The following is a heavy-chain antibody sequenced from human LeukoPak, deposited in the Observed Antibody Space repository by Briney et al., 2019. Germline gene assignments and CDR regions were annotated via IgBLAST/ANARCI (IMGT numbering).Heavy chain of an antibody. CDR3: ARASLSEIIAAEAFFDS. J-gene: IGHJ4*02. Sequence: PGGSLRLSCAASGFAFSSYSMNWVRQAPGKGLEWVSSISGTSTYIYFAKSLKGRFSISRDNAKNSLYLQMNSLRAEDTAVYFCARASLSEIIAAEAFFDSWGQGTLVTVSS. D-gene: IGHD6-13*01. CDR2: ISGTSTYI. CDR1: GFAFSSYS. V-gene: IGHV3-21*01.